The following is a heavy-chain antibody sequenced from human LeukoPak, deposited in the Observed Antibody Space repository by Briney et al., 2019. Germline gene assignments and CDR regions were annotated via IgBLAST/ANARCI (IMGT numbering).Heavy chain of an antibody. D-gene: IGHD2-15*01. V-gene: IGHV1-46*01. CDR2: INPSGGST. CDR1: GYTFTSYY. CDR3: ARTYCSGGSCPGPTAPDY. Sequence: ASVKVSCKASGYTFTSYYMHWVRQAPGQGLEWMGIINPSGGSTSYAQKFQGRVTMTRDTSTSTVYMELSSLRSEDTAVYYYARTYCSGGSCPGPTAPDYWGQGTLVTVSS. J-gene: IGHJ4*02.